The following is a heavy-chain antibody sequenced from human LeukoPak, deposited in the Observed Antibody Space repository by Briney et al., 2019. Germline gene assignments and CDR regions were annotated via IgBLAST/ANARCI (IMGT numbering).Heavy chain of an antibody. V-gene: IGHV3-20*01. J-gene: IGHJ5*02. CDR2: INSNGGRT. Sequence: GGSLRLSCAASGFTFDDYGMSWVRQTPGKGLEWVSGINSNGGRTGYADSVKGRFTISRDNAKNSLYLQMNSLRAEDTAMYHCARDLACSSTCCFNWFDPWGQGTLVTVSS. CDR1: GFTFDDYG. D-gene: IGHD2-2*01. CDR3: ARDLACSSTCCFNWFDP.